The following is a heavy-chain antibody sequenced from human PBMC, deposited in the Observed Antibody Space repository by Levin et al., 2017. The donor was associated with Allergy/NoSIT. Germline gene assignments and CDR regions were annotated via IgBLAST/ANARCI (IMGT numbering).Heavy chain of an antibody. CDR2: IRSKGRGGTT. Sequence: GESLKISCAASGFPLSDAWMSWVRQAPGKGLEWIGHIRSKGRGGTTEYAAPVKGRFVISRDESKSTVFLEMSSLKSEDTAVYYCATEGNSYGHHSLDTWGQGTMVTVSS. J-gene: IGHJ3*02. CDR3: ATEGNSYGHHSLDT. CDR1: GFPLSDAW. D-gene: IGHD5-12*01. V-gene: IGHV3-15*01.